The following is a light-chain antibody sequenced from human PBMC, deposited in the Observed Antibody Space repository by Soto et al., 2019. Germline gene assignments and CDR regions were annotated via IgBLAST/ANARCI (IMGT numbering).Light chain of an antibody. Sequence: ESVLTQSPGTLSMSPGERATLSCRASQSVSSSYSAWYQQKPGQAPRLLIYGAPRRATGIPDRFSGSGSGTDFILTISRLEPEDFAVYYCQQYGSSPFTFGPGTKVDIK. CDR1: QSVSSSY. CDR3: QQYGSSPFT. V-gene: IGKV3-20*01. J-gene: IGKJ3*01. CDR2: GAP.